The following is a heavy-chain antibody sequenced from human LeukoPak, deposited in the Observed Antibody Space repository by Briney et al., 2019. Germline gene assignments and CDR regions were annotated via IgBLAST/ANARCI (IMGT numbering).Heavy chain of an antibody. CDR1: GGSISSSSYY. CDR3: ARDRPTSPIDY. J-gene: IGHJ4*02. CDR2: IYHSGST. Sequence: SETLSLTCTVSGGSISSSSYYWGWIRQPPGKGLEWIGSIYHSGSTYYNPSLKSRVTISVDTSKNQFSLKLSSVTAADTAVYYCARDRPTSPIDYWGQGTLVTVSS. V-gene: IGHV4-39*07.